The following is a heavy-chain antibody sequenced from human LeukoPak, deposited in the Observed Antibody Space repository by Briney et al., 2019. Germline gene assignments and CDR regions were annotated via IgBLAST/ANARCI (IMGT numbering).Heavy chain of an antibody. J-gene: IGHJ6*03. CDR2: IYSGGIT. CDR3: ARSGSGNFYYYYYMDV. CDR1: GFTFSSYA. V-gene: IGHV3-53*01. Sequence: GGSLRLSCAASGFTFSSYAMSWVRQAPGKGLEWVSVIYSGGITYYADSVKGRFTISRDNSKNTLYLQMNSLRAEDTAVYYCARSGSGNFYYYYYMDVWGKGTTVTVSS. D-gene: IGHD1-1*01.